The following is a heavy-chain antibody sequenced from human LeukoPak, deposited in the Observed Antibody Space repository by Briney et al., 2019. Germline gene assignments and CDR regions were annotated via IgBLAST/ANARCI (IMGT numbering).Heavy chain of an antibody. CDR1: GFTFSSYA. D-gene: IGHD6-19*01. CDR2: ISGSGGST. J-gene: IGHJ4*02. Sequence: GGSLRLSCAASGFTFSSYAMSWVRQAPGKGLEWVSAISGSGGSTYYADSVKGRFTNSRDNSKNTLYLQMNSLRAEDTAVYYCAKDASGPAQQWLVPMYYFDYWGQGTLVTVSS. V-gene: IGHV3-23*01. CDR3: AKDASGPAQQWLVPMYYFDY.